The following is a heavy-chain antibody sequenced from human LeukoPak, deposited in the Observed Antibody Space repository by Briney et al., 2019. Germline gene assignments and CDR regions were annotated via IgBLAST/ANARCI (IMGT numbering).Heavy chain of an antibody. CDR3: AKDGGSYGDAFDI. CDR2: IRYDGSNK. D-gene: IGHD1-26*01. CDR1: GFTFSSYG. J-gene: IGHJ3*02. Sequence: GGSLRLSCAASGFTFSSYGMHWVRQAPGKGLEWVAFIRYDGSNKYYADSVKGRFTISRDNSKNTLYLQMNSLRAEDTAVYYCAKDGGSYGDAFDIWGQGTMVTVSS. V-gene: IGHV3-30*02.